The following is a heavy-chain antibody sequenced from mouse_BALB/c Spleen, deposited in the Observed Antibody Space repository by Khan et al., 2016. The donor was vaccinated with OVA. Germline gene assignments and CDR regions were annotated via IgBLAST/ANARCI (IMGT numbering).Heavy chain of an antibody. J-gene: IGHJ2*01. Sequence: QVQLQQPGAELVRPGASVKLSCQASGYTFTNHWVNWVKQRPGQGLEWIGNIYPSDSYTNYNHHFKDKATLTVDKSSSAAYMQLSSPTSEDSAVYYCRRGDPGSFDYWGQGTTLTVSS. CDR3: RRGDPGSFDY. CDR2: IYPSDSYT. D-gene: IGHD2-13*01. CDR1: GYTFTNHW. V-gene: IGHV1-69*02.